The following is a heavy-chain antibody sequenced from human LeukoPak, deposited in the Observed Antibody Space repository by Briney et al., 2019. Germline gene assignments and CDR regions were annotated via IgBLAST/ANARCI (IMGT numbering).Heavy chain of an antibody. CDR3: ARLKKERFGELFSRLTSTPRYYFDY. CDR2: AADSGST. CDR1: GDSMSDYF. Sequence: SETLSLTCTVSGDSMSDYFWTWIRQPPGKGLEWIGYAADSGSTNYNPSLKSRVTISVDTSKNQFSLKLSSLTAADTAVYYCARLKKERFGELFSRLTSTPRYYFDYWGQGTQVTVSS. J-gene: IGHJ4*02. D-gene: IGHD3-10*01. V-gene: IGHV4-4*08.